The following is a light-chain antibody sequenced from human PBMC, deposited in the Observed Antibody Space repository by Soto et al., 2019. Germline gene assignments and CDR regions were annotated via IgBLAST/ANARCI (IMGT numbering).Light chain of an antibody. V-gene: IGKV3-20*01. CDR1: QTVNSDY. CDR3: HQFGDSPRT. CDR2: ATS. Sequence: EIVLTQSPVNLSLSPGEPATLSCRASQTVNSDYLAWFQQRPGQAPRLLIFATSRRATDIPDRFSGSGAGTDFTLAIRRLEPEDFAVYYCHQFGDSPRTFGQGTKVDIK. J-gene: IGKJ1*01.